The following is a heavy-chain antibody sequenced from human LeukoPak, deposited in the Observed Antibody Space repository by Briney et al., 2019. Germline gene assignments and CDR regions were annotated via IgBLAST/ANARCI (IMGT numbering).Heavy chain of an antibody. D-gene: IGHD3-10*01. CDR2: IVVGSGNT. V-gene: IGHV1-58*02. Sequence: GTSVKVSCKASGFTFTSSAMQWVRQARGQRLEWIGWIVVGSGNTNYAQKFQERVTITRDMSTSTAYMELSSLRAEDTAVYYCAKVAYYYGSGSPPGYFDYWGQGTLVTVSS. CDR1: GFTFTSSA. CDR3: AKVAYYYGSGSPPGYFDY. J-gene: IGHJ4*02.